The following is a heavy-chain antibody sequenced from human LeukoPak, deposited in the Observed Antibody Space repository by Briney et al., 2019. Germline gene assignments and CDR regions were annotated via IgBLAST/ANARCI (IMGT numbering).Heavy chain of an antibody. CDR2: ISDDSTKT. J-gene: IGHJ4*02. CDR1: GFTFRNYA. V-gene: IGHV3-23*01. Sequence: GGFLRLSCAASGFTFRNYAMGWVRQAPGKGLECVSAISDDSTKTSYADSVKGRFTISRDYSKSTLYLQMNSLRAEDTAVYYCAKEGPDYGDYRSGDYFDFWGQGTLVTVSS. D-gene: IGHD4-17*01. CDR3: AKEGPDYGDYRSGDYFDF.